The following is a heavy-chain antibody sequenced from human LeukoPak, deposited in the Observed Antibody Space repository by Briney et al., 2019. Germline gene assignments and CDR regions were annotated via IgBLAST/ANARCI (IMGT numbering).Heavy chain of an antibody. J-gene: IGHJ4*02. CDR1: GFTFTDYA. CDR2: ITGGGGST. CDR3: AKGIVTTVTAVDY. Sequence: GGSLRLSCAASGFTFTDYAMSWVRQAPGRVLEWVSAITGGGGSTYYADSVKGRFTISRDNSKDTLYLQMNSLRAEDTAVYYCAKGIVTTVTAVDYWGQGTLVTVSS. V-gene: IGHV3-23*01. D-gene: IGHD4-17*01.